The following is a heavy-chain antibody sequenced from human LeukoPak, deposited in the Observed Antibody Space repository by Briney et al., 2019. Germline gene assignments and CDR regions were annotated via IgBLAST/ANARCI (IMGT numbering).Heavy chain of an antibody. D-gene: IGHD2-2*01. V-gene: IGHV5-51*01. CDR1: GYSFTSYW. CDR2: IYPGDSDT. Sequence: GESLKISCKGSGYSFTSYWIGWVRQMPGKGLEWMGIIYPGDSDTRYSPSFQGHVTISADKSISTAYLQWSSLKASDTAMYYCARRGYCSTTSCNNWFDPWGQGTLVTVSS. CDR3: ARRGYCSTTSCNNWFDP. J-gene: IGHJ5*02.